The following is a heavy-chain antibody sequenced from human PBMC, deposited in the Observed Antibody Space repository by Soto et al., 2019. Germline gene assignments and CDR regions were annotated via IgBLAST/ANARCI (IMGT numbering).Heavy chain of an antibody. Sequence: GGSLRLSCAASGFPFSSNSVNWVRQAPGRGLEWVSYITGSGTTTRYADSVKGRFTLSRDNAKNSLFLDMNSLTDEDTAVYYCARDLNWAFDHWGRGTLVTVSS. CDR3: ARDLNWAFDH. CDR1: GFPFSSNS. V-gene: IGHV3-48*02. CDR2: ITGSGTTT. D-gene: IGHD1-1*01. J-gene: IGHJ5*02.